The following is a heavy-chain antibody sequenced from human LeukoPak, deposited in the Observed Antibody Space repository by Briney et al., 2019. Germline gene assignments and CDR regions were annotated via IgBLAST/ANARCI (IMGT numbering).Heavy chain of an antibody. D-gene: IGHD3-10*01. Sequence: PSETLSLTFSVSGGCIISYHWSWIRQPAGKGLEWIGRVYASGSTNHNPSLKSRVTMSVDTSKSQISLKLSSVTAADTAVYYCARDFGADAFDIWGQGTMVTLSS. V-gene: IGHV4-4*07. CDR1: GGCIISYH. J-gene: IGHJ3*02. CDR3: ARDFGADAFDI. CDR2: VYASGST.